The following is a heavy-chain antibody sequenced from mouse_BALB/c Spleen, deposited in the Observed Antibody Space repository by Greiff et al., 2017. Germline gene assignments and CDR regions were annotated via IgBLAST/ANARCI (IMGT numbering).Heavy chain of an antibody. Sequence: VQLKQSGPELVKPGASVKISCKASGYTFTDYNMHWVKQSHGKSLEWIGYIYPYNGGTGYNQKFKSKATLTVDNSSSTAYMELRSLTSEDSAVYYCARGGMITTDPWFAYWGQGTLVTVSA. D-gene: IGHD2-4*01. CDR3: ARGGMITTDPWFAY. V-gene: IGHV1S29*02. CDR1: GYTFTDYN. J-gene: IGHJ3*01. CDR2: IYPYNGGT.